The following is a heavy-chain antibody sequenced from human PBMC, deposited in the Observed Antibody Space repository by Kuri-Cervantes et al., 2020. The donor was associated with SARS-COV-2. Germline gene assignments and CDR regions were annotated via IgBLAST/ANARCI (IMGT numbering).Heavy chain of an antibody. V-gene: IGHV3-7*01. CDR2: IKQDGSEK. J-gene: IGHJ4*02. CDR3: ARDHPRDYFDY. Sequence: GESLKISCAASGFTFSSYWMSWVRQAPGKGLEWVANIKQDGSEKYYVDSVKGRFTTSRDNAKNSLYLQMNSLRAEDTAVYYCARDHPRDYFDYWGQGTLVTVSS. CDR1: GFTFSSYW.